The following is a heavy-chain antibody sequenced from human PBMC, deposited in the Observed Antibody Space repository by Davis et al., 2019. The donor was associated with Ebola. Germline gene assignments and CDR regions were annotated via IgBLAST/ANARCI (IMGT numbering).Heavy chain of an antibody. Sequence: HTGGSLRLSCAASGFTFSSYWMHWVRQAPGKGLVWVSRINRDGSSTSYADAVKGRFTIPRDNAKNSLYLQMNSLRDEDTAVYYCARGKELRYFACMDVWGQGTTVTVSS. V-gene: IGHV3-74*01. D-gene: IGHD3-9*01. CDR3: ARGKELRYFACMDV. CDR2: INRDGSST. J-gene: IGHJ6*02. CDR1: GFTFSSYW.